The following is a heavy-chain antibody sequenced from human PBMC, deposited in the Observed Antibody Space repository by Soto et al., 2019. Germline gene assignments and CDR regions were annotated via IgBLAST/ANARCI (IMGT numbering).Heavy chain of an antibody. CDR2: ISSSSSYI. CDR3: ARATYCSGGSCWTDLDY. CDR1: GFTFSSYS. J-gene: IGHJ4*02. D-gene: IGHD2-15*01. Sequence: GGSLRLSCAASGFTFSSYSMNWVRQAPGKGLEWVSSISSSSSYIYYADSVKGRFTISRDNAKNSLYLQMNSLRAEDTAVYYCARATYCSGGSCWTDLDYWGQGTLVTVSS. V-gene: IGHV3-21*01.